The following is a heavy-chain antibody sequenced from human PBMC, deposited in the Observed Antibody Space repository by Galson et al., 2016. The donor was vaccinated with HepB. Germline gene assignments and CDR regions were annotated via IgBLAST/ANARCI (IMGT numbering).Heavy chain of an antibody. CDR1: GFAFSSYA. V-gene: IGHV3-23*01. CDR2: VSASGDIT. D-gene: IGHD2-15*01. CDR3: AKYWAPGVVVRSGASYGMDV. J-gene: IGHJ6*02. Sequence: SLRLSCAASGFAFSSYAMNWVRQTPGKGLEWVSVVSASGDITYYADSVKGRFTISRDNSKNTVYLQMNSLRAEDTALYYCAKYWAPGVVVRSGASYGMDVWGQGTTGTVSS.